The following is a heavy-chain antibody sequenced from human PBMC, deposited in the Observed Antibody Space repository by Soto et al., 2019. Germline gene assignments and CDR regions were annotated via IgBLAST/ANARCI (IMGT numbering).Heavy chain of an antibody. CDR1: GFTFSSYG. J-gene: IGHJ6*02. V-gene: IGHV3-33*01. Sequence: PGGSLRLSCAASGFTFSSYGMHWVRQAPGKGLEWVAVIWYDGSNKYYADSVKGRFTISRDNSKNTLYLQMNSLRAEDTAVYYCARDRGSSWYYYYGMDVWGQGTTVTVSS. D-gene: IGHD6-13*01. CDR3: ARDRGSSWYYYYGMDV. CDR2: IWYDGSNK.